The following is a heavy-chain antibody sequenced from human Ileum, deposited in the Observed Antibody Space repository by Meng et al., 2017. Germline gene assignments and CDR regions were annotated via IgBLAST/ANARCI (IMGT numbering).Heavy chain of an antibody. Sequence: QVQLQQSGPRLVKHSQTLSLTCAHSGDSVPSNSAAWNWIRQSPSRGLEWLGRTYYRSKWYNDYAVSVKSRITINPDTSKNQFSLQLNSVTPEDTAVYYCAKDGTSGSYLGLYYWGQGTLVTVSS. D-gene: IGHD1-26*01. V-gene: IGHV6-1*01. CDR2: TYYRSKWYN. CDR1: GDSVPSNSAA. CDR3: AKDGTSGSYLGLYY. J-gene: IGHJ4*02.